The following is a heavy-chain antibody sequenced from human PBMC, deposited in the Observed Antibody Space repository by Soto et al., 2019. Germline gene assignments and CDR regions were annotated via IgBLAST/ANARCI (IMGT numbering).Heavy chain of an antibody. D-gene: IGHD3-10*01. J-gene: IGHJ5*02. V-gene: IGHV1-18*01. Sequence: QVQLVQSGGEVKKPGASVKVSCKASGYTFTTYGISWVRQAPGQGLEWMGWINVNNCNTKYAQKLQGRVTMTTDTSTRTAYMELRSLISDETAVYYCARGVGSGIYYNQYNWFDPWGQGTLVTVSS. CDR2: INVNNCNT. CDR1: GYTFTTYG. CDR3: ARGVGSGIYYNQYNWFDP.